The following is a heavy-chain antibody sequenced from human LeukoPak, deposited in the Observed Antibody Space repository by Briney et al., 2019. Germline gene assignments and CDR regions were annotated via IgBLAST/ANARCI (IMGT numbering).Heavy chain of an antibody. V-gene: IGHV1-18*01. CDR1: GYIFTGYT. CDR3: ARVVYYGSGSYYANWFDP. D-gene: IGHD3-10*01. Sequence: GASVKVSCKASGYIFTGYTLHWVRQSPGQGLEWMGWISAYNGNTNYAQKLQGRVTMTTDTSTSTAYMELRSLRSDDTAVYYCARVVYYGSGSYYANWFDPWGQGTLVTVSS. J-gene: IGHJ5*02. CDR2: ISAYNGNT.